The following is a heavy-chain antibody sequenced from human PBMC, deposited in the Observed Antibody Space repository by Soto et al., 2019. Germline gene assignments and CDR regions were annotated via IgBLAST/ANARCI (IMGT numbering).Heavy chain of an antibody. V-gene: IGHV4-4*02. D-gene: IGHD3-16*01. J-gene: IGHJ6*02. CDR3: VSKLGPYSYGMDV. CDR1: GDSITNNHW. CDR2: IYHTGIA. Sequence: TSETLSLTCTVYGDSITNNHWWSWVRQPPGKGPELIGEIYHTGIANYNPSLESRVAFSVDKSKNQFSLSLTSVTAADTAVYYCVSKLGPYSYGMDVWGQGTTVTVSS.